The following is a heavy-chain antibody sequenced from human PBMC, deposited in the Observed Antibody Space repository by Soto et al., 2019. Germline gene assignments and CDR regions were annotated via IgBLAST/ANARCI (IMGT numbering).Heavy chain of an antibody. CDR1: GATFSTYA. CDR3: ASLAGYSIS. V-gene: IGHV1-69*12. CDR2: IIPIFGTS. J-gene: IGHJ4*02. D-gene: IGHD6-6*01. Sequence: QVHLVQSGAEVKKPGSSVKVSCKASGATFSTYAISWVRQVPGQGLEWMGGIIPIFGTSNYAQRFQGRVTITANESMSTSFMNLSSLTSADTAVYFFASLAGYSISWGQGTLVTVSS.